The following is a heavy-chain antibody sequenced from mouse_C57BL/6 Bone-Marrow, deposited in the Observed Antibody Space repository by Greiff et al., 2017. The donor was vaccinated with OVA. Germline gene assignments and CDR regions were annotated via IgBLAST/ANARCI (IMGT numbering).Heavy chain of an antibody. CDR3: AGDSRGKDGYYLAY. CDR2: ITHSGEP. V-gene: IGHV12-3*01. J-gene: IGHJ3*01. D-gene: IGHD2-3*01. Sequence: VKLMESGPGLVKPSQSLFLTCSITGFPITSGYYWIWIRQSPGKPLEWMGYITHSGEPFYNPSLQSPISITRETSKNQFFLQLNSVTTEDTAMYYCAGDSRGKDGYYLAYWGQGTLVTVSA. CDR1: GFPITSGYY.